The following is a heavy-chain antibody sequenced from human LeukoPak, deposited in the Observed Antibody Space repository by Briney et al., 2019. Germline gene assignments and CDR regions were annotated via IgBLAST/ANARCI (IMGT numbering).Heavy chain of an antibody. CDR2: ISYDGSNK. Sequence: GRSLRLSCAASGFTFSNYGMHWVRQAPGKGLEWVAVISYDGSNKYYADSVKGRFTISRDNSKNTLYLQMNSLRAEDTAEYYCAKDSSSAGTDDYWGQGTLVTVSS. CDR3: AKDSSSAGTDDY. D-gene: IGHD2-15*01. CDR1: GFTFSNYG. J-gene: IGHJ4*02. V-gene: IGHV3-30*18.